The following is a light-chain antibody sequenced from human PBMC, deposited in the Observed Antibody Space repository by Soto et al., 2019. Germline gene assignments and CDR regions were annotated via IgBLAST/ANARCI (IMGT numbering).Light chain of an antibody. CDR2: GNN. J-gene: IGLJ3*02. Sequence: QSVLTQPPSASGTPGQTVTVSSSGSSSNIGSNYVFWYQHLPGTAPKLLIYGNNQRPSGVPDRFSGSRSGTSASLAISGLRPEDEADYYCAVWDDSLSGGVFGGGSKLTVL. CDR3: AVWDDSLSGGV. V-gene: IGLV1-47*01. CDR1: SSNIGSNY.